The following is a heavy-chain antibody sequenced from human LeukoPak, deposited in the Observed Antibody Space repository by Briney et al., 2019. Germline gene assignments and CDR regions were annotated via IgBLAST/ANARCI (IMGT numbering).Heavy chain of an antibody. V-gene: IGHV3-23*01. J-gene: IGHJ4*02. Sequence: GGSLRLSCAASGFTFGAYGMHWVRQAPGKGLEWVSAISGSGGSTYYADSVKGRFTISRDNSKNTLYLQMNSLRAEDTAVYYCAKVGRIAVAGQLDYWGQGTLVTVSS. CDR1: GFTFGAYG. CDR2: ISGSGGST. CDR3: AKVGRIAVAGQLDY. D-gene: IGHD6-19*01.